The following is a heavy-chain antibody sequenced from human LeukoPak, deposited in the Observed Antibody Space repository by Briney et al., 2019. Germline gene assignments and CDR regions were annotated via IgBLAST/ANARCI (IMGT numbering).Heavy chain of an antibody. CDR1: GFTFSNYA. Sequence: GGSLRLSCAASGFTFSNYAMSWVRQAPGKGLEWVSTISGSGGSTFYADSVKGRFTISRDNSRNTLYLQMNSLRAEGTAIYYCAKDVYSYYAMDVWGRGTTVTVSS. V-gene: IGHV3-23*01. CDR2: ISGSGGST. CDR3: AKDVYSYYAMDV. J-gene: IGHJ6*02.